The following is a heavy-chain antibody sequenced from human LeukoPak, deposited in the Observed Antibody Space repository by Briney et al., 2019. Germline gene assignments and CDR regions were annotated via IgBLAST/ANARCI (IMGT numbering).Heavy chain of an antibody. CDR1: GFTFSRSA. V-gene: IGHV3-33*07. J-gene: IGHJ4*02. CDR3: AWGFSCRLKYFDY. CDR2: MWSDGRNN. Sequence: GGSLRLSCAASGFTFSRSAMEWVRLAPGKGLESVPLMWSDGRNNYYADSMKGRFIVSRDSPKNTLFLQMSSLRAEDTAVYYSAWGFSCRLKYFDYWGQGTLVTVSS. D-gene: IGHD3-16*01.